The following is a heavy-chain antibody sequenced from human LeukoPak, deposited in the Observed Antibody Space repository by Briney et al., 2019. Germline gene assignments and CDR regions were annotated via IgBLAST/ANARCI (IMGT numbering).Heavy chain of an antibody. D-gene: IGHD5-24*01. CDR3: AHSVEMATIFDY. J-gene: IGHJ4*02. CDR1: GFSLSTSGVG. V-gene: IGHV2-5*01. Sequence: SGPTLVKPTQTLTLTCTFSGFSLSTSGVGVGWIGQPPGKALEWLALIYWNDEKRYSPSLKSRLTITKDTSKNQVVLTMTNMDPVDTATYYCAHSVEMATIFDYWGQRTQVTVSS. CDR2: IYWNDEK.